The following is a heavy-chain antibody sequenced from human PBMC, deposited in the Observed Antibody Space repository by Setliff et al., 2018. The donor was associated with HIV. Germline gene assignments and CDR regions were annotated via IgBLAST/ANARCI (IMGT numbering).Heavy chain of an antibody. J-gene: IGHJ3*02. D-gene: IGHD6-19*01. CDR3: ARDQEWLVEVEGDALHI. Sequence: PGGSLRLSCAASGFTFSSYAITWVRQAPGKGLEWVAVIWYDGTNKYYADSVKGRFTISRDNFKNTLFLQMNSLRAEDTAVYYCARDQEWLVEVEGDALHIWGQGTMVTVSS. V-gene: IGHV3-33*08. CDR1: GFTFSSYA. CDR2: IWYDGTNK.